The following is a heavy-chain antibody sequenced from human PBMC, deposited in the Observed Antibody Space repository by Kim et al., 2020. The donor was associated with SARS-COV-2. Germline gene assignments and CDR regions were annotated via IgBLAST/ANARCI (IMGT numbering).Heavy chain of an antibody. Sequence: LKRRVTMSVDTSKNQFSLKLSSVTAADTAVYYCARGPDGAAARSDDAFDIWGQGTMVTVSS. J-gene: IGHJ3*02. CDR3: ARGPDGAAARSDDAFDI. D-gene: IGHD6-6*01. V-gene: IGHV4-4*06.